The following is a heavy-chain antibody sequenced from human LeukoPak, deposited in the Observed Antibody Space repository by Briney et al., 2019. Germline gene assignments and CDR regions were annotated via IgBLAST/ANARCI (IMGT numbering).Heavy chain of an antibody. Sequence: SETLSLTCAVYGGSFSGYYWSWIRQPPGKGLEWIGEINHSGSTNYNPSLKSRVTISVDTSKNQFSLKLSSVTAADTAVYYCARVDGVLFDYWGQGTLVTVSS. CDR2: INHSGST. D-gene: IGHD4-17*01. V-gene: IGHV4-34*01. J-gene: IGHJ4*02. CDR1: GGSFSGYY. CDR3: ARVDGVLFDY.